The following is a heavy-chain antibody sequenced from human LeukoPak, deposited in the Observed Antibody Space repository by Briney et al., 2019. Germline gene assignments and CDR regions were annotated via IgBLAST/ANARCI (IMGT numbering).Heavy chain of an antibody. V-gene: IGHV3-48*03. D-gene: IGHD1-26*01. J-gene: IGHJ4*02. CDR1: GFTFSSCE. Sequence: GGSLRLSCAASGFTFSSCEMNWVRQAPGKGLEWVSYISSSGSTIYYADSVKGRFTISRDNAKNSLYLQMNSLRAEDTAVYYCASSWELLGFDYWGQGTLVTVSS. CDR2: ISSSGSTI. CDR3: ASSWELLGFDY.